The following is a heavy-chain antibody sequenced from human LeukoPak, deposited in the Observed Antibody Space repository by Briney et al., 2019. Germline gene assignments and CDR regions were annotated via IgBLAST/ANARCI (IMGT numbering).Heavy chain of an antibody. Sequence: ASVKVSCKASGYTFTSYDINWVRQATGQGLEWMGWMNPNSGNTGYAQKFQGRVTITRNTSISTAYMELSSLRSEDTAVYYCARGWAAFMTTVTLDIWGQGTMVTVSS. D-gene: IGHD4-17*01. CDR3: ARGWAAFMTTVTLDI. V-gene: IGHV1-8*03. J-gene: IGHJ3*02. CDR1: GYTFTSYD. CDR2: MNPNSGNT.